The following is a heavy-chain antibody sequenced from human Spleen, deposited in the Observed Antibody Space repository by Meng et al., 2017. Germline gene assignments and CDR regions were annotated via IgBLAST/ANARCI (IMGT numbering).Heavy chain of an antibody. CDR2: IGAYHGNT. CDR1: GDTFTSFA. V-gene: IGHV1-18*01. CDR3: ASPSTPDY. Sequence: ASVKVSGKASGDTFTSFAITWVRQAPGQGLEWMGWIGAYHGNTNSAQRLQGRVTMTTDTSTSTAYMELTSLTSDDTAVYYCASPSTPDYWGQGTLVTVSS. J-gene: IGHJ4*02.